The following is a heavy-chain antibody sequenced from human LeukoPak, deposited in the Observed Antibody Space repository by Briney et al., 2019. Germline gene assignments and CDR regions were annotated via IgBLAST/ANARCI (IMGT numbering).Heavy chain of an antibody. J-gene: IGHJ3*02. Sequence: SETLSLTCTVSGGSISSYYWSWIRQPAGKGLEWIGRIYTSGSTNYNPSLKSRVTISVDTSKNQFSLKLSSVTAADTAVYYCARVPSGYDFEAFDIWGQGTMVTVSS. CDR3: ARVPSGYDFEAFDI. CDR2: IYTSGST. CDR1: GGSISSYY. D-gene: IGHD5-12*01. V-gene: IGHV4-4*07.